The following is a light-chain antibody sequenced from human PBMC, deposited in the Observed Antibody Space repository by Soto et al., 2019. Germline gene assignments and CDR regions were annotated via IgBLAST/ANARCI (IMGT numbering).Light chain of an antibody. CDR1: QNVNSW. CDR3: QRYNNYPWT. Sequence: DIQMTQSPSTLSASVGDRVTITCRASQNVNSWLAWYQQKPGQAPKFLIYDATILEAGVPSRFRGSGSGTEFTLTISSLQPDDFATYYCQRYNNYPWTFGQGTQVEV. J-gene: IGKJ1*01. CDR2: DAT. V-gene: IGKV1-5*01.